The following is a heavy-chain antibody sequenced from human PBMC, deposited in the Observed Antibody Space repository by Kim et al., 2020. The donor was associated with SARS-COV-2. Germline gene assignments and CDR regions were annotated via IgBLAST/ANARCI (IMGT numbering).Heavy chain of an antibody. J-gene: IGHJ6*01. CDR2: IYYSGST. CDR1: GGSISSSSYY. Sequence: SETLSLTCTVSGGSISSSSYYWGWIRQPPGKWLEWIGSIYYSGSTYYNPSLKSRVTISVDTSKNQFSLKLSSVTAADTAVYYCARRRRGYYYYYGIDVWG. CDR3: ARRRRGYYYYYGIDV. V-gene: IGHV4-39*01. D-gene: IGHD6-25*01.